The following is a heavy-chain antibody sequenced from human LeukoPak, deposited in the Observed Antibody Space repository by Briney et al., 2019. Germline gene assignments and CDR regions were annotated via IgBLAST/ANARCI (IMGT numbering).Heavy chain of an antibody. Sequence: SETLSLTCGVHGGSFGGYHWTWIRQRPGKGLEWIGDINHSGTTHYSPPLKSRVTMSVDKSNNHFSLNLHAVTAADTGVYYCARGFTASSLWFDPWGQGILVTVSS. CDR3: ARGFTASSLWFDP. CDR2: INHSGTT. CDR1: GGSFGGYH. V-gene: IGHV4-34*01. J-gene: IGHJ5*02. D-gene: IGHD6-6*01.